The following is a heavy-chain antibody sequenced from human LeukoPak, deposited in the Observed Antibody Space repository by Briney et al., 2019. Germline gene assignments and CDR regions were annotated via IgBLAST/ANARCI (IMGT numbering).Heavy chain of an antibody. J-gene: IGHJ4*02. Sequence: PGGSLRLSCAASGFTFSSYSMNWVRQAPGKGLEWVSSISSSSSYIYYADSVKGRFTISRDNAKNSLYLQMNSLRAEDTAVYYCARDLSGDYYDTSGYYWFDYWGQGTLVTVSS. D-gene: IGHD3-22*01. CDR1: GFTFSSYS. V-gene: IGHV3-21*01. CDR2: ISSSSSYI. CDR3: ARDLSGDYYDTSGYYWFDY.